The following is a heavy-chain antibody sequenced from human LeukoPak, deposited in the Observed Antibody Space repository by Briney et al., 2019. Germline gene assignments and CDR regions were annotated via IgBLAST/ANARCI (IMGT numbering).Heavy chain of an antibody. V-gene: IGHV3-33*01. Sequence: GGSLRLSCAASGFTFSSYGMHWVRQAPGKGLEWVAVIWYDGSNKYYADSVKGRFAISRDNSKNTLYLQMNSLRAEDTAVYYCARDPAYGDYASNYYYYYGIDVWGQGTTVTVSS. CDR1: GFTFSSYG. CDR3: ARDPAYGDYASNYYYYYGIDV. J-gene: IGHJ6*02. D-gene: IGHD4-17*01. CDR2: IWYDGSNK.